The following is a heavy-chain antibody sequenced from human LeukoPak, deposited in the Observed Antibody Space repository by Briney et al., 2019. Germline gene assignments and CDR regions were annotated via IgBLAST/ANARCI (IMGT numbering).Heavy chain of an antibody. J-gene: IGHJ6*02. CDR2: IIPIFGTA. D-gene: IGHD6-6*01. CDR1: GYTFTSYD. V-gene: IGHV1-69*13. Sequence: SVTVSCKASGYTFTSYDISWVRQAPGQGLEWMGGIIPIFGTANYAQKFQGRVTITADESTSTAYMELSSLRSEDTAVYYCARPPSASQHYYYGMDVWGQGTTVTVSS. CDR3: ARPPSASQHYYYGMDV.